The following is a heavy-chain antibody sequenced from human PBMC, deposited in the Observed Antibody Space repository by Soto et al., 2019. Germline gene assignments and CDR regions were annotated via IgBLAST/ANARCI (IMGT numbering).Heavy chain of an antibody. V-gene: IGHV4-4*07. CDR3: AREGASGFGMDV. CDR2: IYTSGST. J-gene: IGHJ6*02. Sequence: QVQLQESGPGLVKPSETLSLTCNVSGGSIRSYYWSWVRQPAGKPLECIGRIYTSGSTNYNPSLKSRVSMSVDTSKNQFSLEVTSVTAADKAVYYCAREGASGFGMDVWGLGTTVTVSS. CDR1: GGSIRSYY. D-gene: IGHD1-26*01.